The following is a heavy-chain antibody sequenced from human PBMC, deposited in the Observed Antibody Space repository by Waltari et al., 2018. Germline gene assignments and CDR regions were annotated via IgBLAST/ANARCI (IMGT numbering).Heavy chain of an antibody. CDR3: ARDRGRGLYLDT. CDR2: FLGSGRT. D-gene: IGHD2-15*01. Sequence: QLQLQESGPGLVQPSGTLSLICAVSGDSMNYWWSWVRQPPGKGLEWIGQFLGSGRTNYNPSFASRVTISLDTSTHQFALKITSATAADTALYYCARDRGRGLYLDTWGQGILVTVSP. CDR1: GDSMNYW. V-gene: IGHV4-4*02. J-gene: IGHJ4*02.